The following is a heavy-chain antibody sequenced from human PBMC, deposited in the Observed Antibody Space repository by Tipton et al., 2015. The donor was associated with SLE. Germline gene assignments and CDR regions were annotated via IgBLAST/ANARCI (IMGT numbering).Heavy chain of an antibody. CDR1: GFTFSSYG. CDR3: AKDPPRGGNSGWFDP. D-gene: IGHD4-23*01. Sequence: SLRLSCAASGFTFSSYGMSWVRQAPGKGLEWVSAISGSGGSTYYADSVKGRFTISRDNSKNTLYLQMNSLRAEDTAVYYCAKDPPRGGNSGWFDPWGQGTLVTVSS. V-gene: IGHV3-23*01. J-gene: IGHJ5*02. CDR2: ISGSGGST.